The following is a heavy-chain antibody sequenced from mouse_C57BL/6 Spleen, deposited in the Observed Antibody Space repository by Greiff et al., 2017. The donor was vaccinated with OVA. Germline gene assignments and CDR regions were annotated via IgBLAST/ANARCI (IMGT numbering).Heavy chain of an antibody. J-gene: IGHJ2*01. CDR3: ARGDGSSYFDY. Sequence: VQLQQSGPELVKPGASVKISCKASGYAFSSSWMNWVKQRPGKGLEWIGRIYPGDGDTNYNGKFKGKATLTADKSSRTAYMQLSSLTSEDSAVYFCARGDGSSYFDYWGQGTTLTVAS. V-gene: IGHV1-82*01. CDR1: GYAFSSSW. D-gene: IGHD1-1*01. CDR2: IYPGDGDT.